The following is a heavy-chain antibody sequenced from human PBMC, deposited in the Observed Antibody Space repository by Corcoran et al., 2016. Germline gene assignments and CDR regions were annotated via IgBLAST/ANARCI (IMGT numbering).Heavy chain of an antibody. CDR2: IYPGDSDT. CDR1: GYSFSSRW. Sequence: EVQLVQSAAEVKKPGESLKISCEGSGYSFSSRWIGWVRQMPGKGLEWVGIIYPGDSDTRYSPSFHGQVTIPADKSIGTAYLQWSSRKASDAAMYYCARRGMSSVYFDYWGQGTLVTVSS. CDR3: ARRGMSSVYFDY. J-gene: IGHJ4*02. D-gene: IGHD6-6*01. V-gene: IGHV5-51*01.